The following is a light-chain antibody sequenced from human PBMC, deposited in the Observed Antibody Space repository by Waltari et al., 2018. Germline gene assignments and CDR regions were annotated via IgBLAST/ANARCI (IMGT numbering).Light chain of an antibody. CDR1: QGISNF. CDR3: QQLDTYPRT. CDR2: AAS. V-gene: IGKV1-9*01. J-gene: IGKJ1*01. Sequence: IQLTPSPSTLSASVGHRVTIPCRASQGISNFLAWYQQKPGKAPEVLIFAASTLRTGVPSRFSGRGSGTDFTLTISSLQPEDFATYFCQQLDTYPRTFGQGTKVEIK.